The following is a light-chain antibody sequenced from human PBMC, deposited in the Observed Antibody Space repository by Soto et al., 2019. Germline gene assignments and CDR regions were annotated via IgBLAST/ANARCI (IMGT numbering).Light chain of an antibody. CDR2: KAS. Sequence: DIQMTQSPSTLSASVGDRVTITCRASQSIGSWLAWYQQKPGKAPKLLIYKASSLDSGVPSRFSGSGSGTEFPLTISSLQPDDFASYYCQQYGSYSPWTFGQGTKVEIK. CDR1: QSIGSW. J-gene: IGKJ1*01. CDR3: QQYGSYSPWT. V-gene: IGKV1-5*03.